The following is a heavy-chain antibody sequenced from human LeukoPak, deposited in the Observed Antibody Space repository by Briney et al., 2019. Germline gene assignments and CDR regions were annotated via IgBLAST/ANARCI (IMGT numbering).Heavy chain of an antibody. J-gene: IGHJ4*02. CDR2: IYYSGST. CDR1: GGSVSSGSYY. D-gene: IGHD6-19*01. Sequence: PSETLSLTCTVSGGSVSSGSYYWSWIRQPPGKGLEWIGYIYYSGSTNYNPSLKSRVTISVDTSKNQFSLKLSSVTAADTAVYYCARVIVAGTPRSKMLYYFDYWGQGTLVTVSS. CDR3: ARVIVAGTPRSKMLYYFDY. V-gene: IGHV4-61*01.